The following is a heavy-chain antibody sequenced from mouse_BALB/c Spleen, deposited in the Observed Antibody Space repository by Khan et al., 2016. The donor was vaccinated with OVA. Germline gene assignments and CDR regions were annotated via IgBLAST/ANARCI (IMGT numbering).Heavy chain of an antibody. V-gene: IGHV2-6*02. J-gene: IGHJ4*01. CDR1: GFSLTTYG. D-gene: IGHD2-3*01. CDR3: ARCFDGYSSLYAMDY. Sequence: QMQLEESGPGLVAPSQSLSITCTVSGFSLTTYGVHWVRQPPGKGLEWLVVIWSDGSTNYNSVLKSRLSISKDNSKSQVFLKMNSLQTDDTAMYYCARCFDGYSSLYAMDYWGQGTSVTVSS. CDR2: IWSDGST.